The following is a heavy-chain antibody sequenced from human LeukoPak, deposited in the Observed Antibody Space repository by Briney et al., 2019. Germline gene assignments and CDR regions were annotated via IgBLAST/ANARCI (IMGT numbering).Heavy chain of an antibody. CDR3: ARTMIPRSSWLVGWDY. J-gene: IGHJ4*02. V-gene: IGHV3-30*03. CDR2: ISYDGSNK. CDR1: GFTFSSYG. D-gene: IGHD6-19*01. Sequence: GGSLRLSCAASGFTFSSYGMHWIRQAPGKGLEWVAVISYDGSNKYYADSVKGRFTISRDNSKNTLYLQMNSLRAEDTAVYYCARTMIPRSSWLVGWDYWGQGTLVTVSS.